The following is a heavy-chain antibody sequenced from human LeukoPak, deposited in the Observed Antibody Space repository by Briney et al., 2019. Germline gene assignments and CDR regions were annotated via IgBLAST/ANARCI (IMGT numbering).Heavy chain of an antibody. CDR3: AKSGTYYGSGFLDY. J-gene: IGHJ4*02. CDR2: IIPIFGTA. Sequence: SVKVSCKASGGSFIRDAIVWVRQAPGQGLEWMGGIIPIFGTANYAQKFQGRVTITADESTSTAYMELSSLRSEDTAVYYCAKSGTYYGSGFLDYWGQGTLVTVSS. CDR1: GGSFIRDA. V-gene: IGHV1-69*13. D-gene: IGHD3-10*01.